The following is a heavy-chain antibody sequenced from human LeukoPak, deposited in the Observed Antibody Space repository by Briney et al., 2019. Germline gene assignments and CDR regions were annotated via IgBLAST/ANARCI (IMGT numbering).Heavy chain of an antibody. Sequence: SETLSLTCTVSGGSINSYYWSWIGQPPGKGLEWIGYISYSGSTNFNPSLRSRVTISVDTSKNYFSLKLSSVTAADTAVYYCARHGGRGYSGYDMEYFQHWGQGTLVTVSS. CDR3: ARHGGRGYSGYDMEYFQH. D-gene: IGHD5-12*01. J-gene: IGHJ1*01. V-gene: IGHV4-59*08. CDR1: GGSINSYY. CDR2: ISYSGST.